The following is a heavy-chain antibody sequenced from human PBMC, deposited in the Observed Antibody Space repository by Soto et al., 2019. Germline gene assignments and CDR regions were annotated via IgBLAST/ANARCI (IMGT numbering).Heavy chain of an antibody. CDR3: ARDRGDHGLDV. V-gene: IGHV1-69*01. CDR2: IIPLFHAT. J-gene: IGHJ6*02. Sequence: QVQLVQSGAQVKKPGSSVRVSCRASGGNFSNNAISWVRQAPGHGVEWMGGIIPLFHATDYAQRFQGRVTFTADESTSTVFMELSSLRFEDTAVYYCARDRGDHGLDVWGQGTTVTVSS. D-gene: IGHD3-10*01. CDR1: GGNFSNNA.